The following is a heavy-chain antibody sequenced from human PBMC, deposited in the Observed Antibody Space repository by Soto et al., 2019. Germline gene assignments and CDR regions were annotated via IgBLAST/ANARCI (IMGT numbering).Heavy chain of an antibody. J-gene: IGHJ4*02. CDR2: ITASGGST. CDR1: GFTFDSFA. Sequence: EVQLFESGGGLEQPGGSLRLSCAASGFTFDSFAMTWVRQAPGKGLEWVSAITASGGSTFYAASVKGRFTIARDGSKNTLYLQMNSLRAEDTAVDYCARGAVMPDSWGQGTVVTVSS. D-gene: IGHD3-16*01. V-gene: IGHV3-23*01. CDR3: ARGAVMPDS.